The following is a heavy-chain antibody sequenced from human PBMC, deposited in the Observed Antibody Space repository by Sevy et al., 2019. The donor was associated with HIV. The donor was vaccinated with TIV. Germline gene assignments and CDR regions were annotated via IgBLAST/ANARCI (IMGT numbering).Heavy chain of an antibody. J-gene: IGHJ5*02. V-gene: IGHV4-39*01. CDR1: GGSISSSRYY. CDR3: AAPPFCPDFAPSCFDP. Sequence: SETLSLTCTVSGGSISSSRYYWGWIRQPPGKGLEWIGSFYYSGSTYYNPSLRSRVTISVDTSKNQFSLKLTSVTAADTAVYYCAAPPFCPDFAPSCFDPWGQGTLVTVSS. D-gene: IGHD3-3*01. CDR2: FYYSGST.